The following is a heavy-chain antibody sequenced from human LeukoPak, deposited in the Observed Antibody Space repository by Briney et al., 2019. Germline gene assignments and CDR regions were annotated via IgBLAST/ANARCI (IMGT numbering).Heavy chain of an antibody. CDR2: ISSSGSTI. D-gene: IGHD3-10*01. V-gene: IGHV3-48*03. CDR3: AREPLRGEPFDY. J-gene: IGHJ4*02. Sequence: PGGSLRLSCAASGFTFSSYEMNWVRQAPGKGLEWVSYISSSGSTIYYADSVKGRLTISRDNAKNSLYLQMNSLRAEDTAVYYCAREPLRGEPFDYWGQGTLVTVSS. CDR1: GFTFSSYE.